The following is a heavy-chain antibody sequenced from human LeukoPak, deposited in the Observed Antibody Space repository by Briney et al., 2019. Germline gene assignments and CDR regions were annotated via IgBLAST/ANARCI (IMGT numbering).Heavy chain of an antibody. CDR2: ISAYNGNT. V-gene: IGHV1-18*04. D-gene: IGHD1-14*01. J-gene: IGHJ4*02. Sequence: ASVKVSCKASGYTFTGYYMHWVRQAPGQGLEWMGWISAYNGNTNYAQKLQGRVTMTTDTSTSTAYMELRSLRSDDTAVYYCARVPPVNPGDYWGQGTLVTVSS. CDR1: GYTFTGYY. CDR3: ARVPPVNPGDY.